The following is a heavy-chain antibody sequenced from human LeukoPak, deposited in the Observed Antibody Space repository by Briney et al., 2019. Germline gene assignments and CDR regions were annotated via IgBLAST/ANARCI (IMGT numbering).Heavy chain of an antibody. CDR1: GFTFSSYA. J-gene: IGHJ4*02. CDR3: AKVGRWLQLGYFDY. CDR2: ISGSGGST. D-gene: IGHD5-12*01. Sequence: GGSLRLSCAASGFTFSSYAMSWVRQAPGKGLEWASAISGSGGSTYYADSVKGRFTISRDNSKNTLYLQMNSLRAEDTAVYYCAKVGRWLQLGYFDYWGQGTLVTVSS. V-gene: IGHV3-23*01.